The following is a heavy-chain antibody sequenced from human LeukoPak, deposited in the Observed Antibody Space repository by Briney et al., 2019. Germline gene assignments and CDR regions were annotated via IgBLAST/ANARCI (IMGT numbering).Heavy chain of an antibody. CDR1: GYTFTSYY. CDR2: INPSGGST. V-gene: IGHV1-46*01. J-gene: IGHJ6*02. Sequence: ASVKVSCKASGYTFTSYYMHWVRQAPGQGLEWMGIINPSGGSTSYAQKFQGRVTMTRDTSTSTVYMELSSLRSEDTAVYYRARDALAAAGSYGMDVWGQGTTVTVSS. D-gene: IGHD6-13*01. CDR3: ARDALAAAGSYGMDV.